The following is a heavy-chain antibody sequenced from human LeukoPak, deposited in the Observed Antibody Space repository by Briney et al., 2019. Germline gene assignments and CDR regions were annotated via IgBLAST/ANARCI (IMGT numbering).Heavy chain of an antibody. J-gene: IGHJ6*04. V-gene: IGHV4-61*01. Sequence: SETLSLTCTVSGGSVSSGSYYWSWIRQPPGTGLKWVGYIYYSGSTNYNPSLKSRVTISVDTSKNQFSLKLSSVTAADTAVYYCASWSSTRYYYYGMDVWGKGTTVTVSS. CDR2: IYYSGST. D-gene: IGHD2-2*01. CDR3: ASWSSTRYYYYGMDV. CDR1: GGSVSSGSYY.